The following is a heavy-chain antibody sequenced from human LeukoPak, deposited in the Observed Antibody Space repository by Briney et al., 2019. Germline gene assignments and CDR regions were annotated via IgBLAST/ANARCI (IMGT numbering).Heavy chain of an antibody. J-gene: IGHJ5*02. D-gene: IGHD3-10*01. CDR1: GFSFSSYS. Sequence: GGSLRLSCAASGFSFSSYSMKWVRQAPGKGLEWVSSISSSSNYIYYADSVKGRFTISRDNAKNSLYLQMNSLRAEDTAVYYCAKGAYGSGSYYGFDWFDPWGQGTLVTVSS. V-gene: IGHV3-21*01. CDR2: ISSSSNYI. CDR3: AKGAYGSGSYYGFDWFDP.